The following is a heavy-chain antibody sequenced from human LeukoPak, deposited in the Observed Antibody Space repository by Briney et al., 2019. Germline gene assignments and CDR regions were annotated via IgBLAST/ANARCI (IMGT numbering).Heavy chain of an antibody. D-gene: IGHD3-10*01. CDR2: IYYSGST. V-gene: IGHV4-59*01. J-gene: IGHJ3*02. CDR1: GGSISSYY. CDR3: VRTDYYGSGSLLGLDI. Sequence: PSETLSLTCTVSGGSISSYYWSWIRQPPGKGLEWIGYIYYSGSTNYNPSLKSRVTISVDTSKNQFSLKLSSVTAADTAVYYCVRTDYYGSGSLLGLDIWGQGTMVTVSS.